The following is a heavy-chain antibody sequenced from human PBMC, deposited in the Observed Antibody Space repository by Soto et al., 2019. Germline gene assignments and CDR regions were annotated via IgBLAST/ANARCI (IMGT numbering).Heavy chain of an antibody. V-gene: IGHV4-59*01. J-gene: IGHJ4*02. Sequence: SETLSLTCTVSGDSMSSYYWSWIRQPPGKGLEWIGYIYYSGSANYNPSLKSRVTISVDTSKNQFSLKLSSVTAADTAVYYCARHYSSAWYKVDYWGQGTLVTVSS. CDR3: ARHYSSAWYKVDY. D-gene: IGHD6-13*01. CDR1: GDSMSSYY. CDR2: IYYSGSA.